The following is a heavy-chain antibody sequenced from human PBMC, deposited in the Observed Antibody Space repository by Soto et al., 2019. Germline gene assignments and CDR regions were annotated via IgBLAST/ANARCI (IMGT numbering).Heavy chain of an antibody. CDR1: GFTFDCYW. CDR2: IQNDVSRT. Sequence: GGSLRLSCAASGFTFDCYWMHWVRQAQGQGLVWDGHIQNDVSRTTYADSVKGRFTISRDNAKNTMYLQMNSLGAEDTAVYYCARGNLGGFDLWGQGTTVTVSS. J-gene: IGHJ6*02. D-gene: IGHD2-15*01. V-gene: IGHV3-74*01. CDR3: ARGNLGGFDL.